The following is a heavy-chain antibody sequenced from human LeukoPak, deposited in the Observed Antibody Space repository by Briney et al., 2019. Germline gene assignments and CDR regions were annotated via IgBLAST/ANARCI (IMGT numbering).Heavy chain of an antibody. D-gene: IGHD4-23*01. CDR1: GGSISSYY. CDR3: AREVWDYGGSKGLFDY. Sequence: PSETLSLTCTVSGGSISSYYWSWIRQPAGKGLEWIGRIYTSGSTNYNPSLKSRVTMSVDTSKNQFSLKLSSVTAADTAVYYCAREVWDYGGSKGLFDYWGQGTLVTVSS. CDR2: IYTSGST. V-gene: IGHV4-4*07. J-gene: IGHJ4*02.